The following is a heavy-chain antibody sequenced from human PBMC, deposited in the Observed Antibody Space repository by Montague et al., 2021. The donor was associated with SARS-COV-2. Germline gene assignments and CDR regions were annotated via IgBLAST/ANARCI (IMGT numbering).Heavy chain of an antibody. CDR2: ISYSGST. Sequence: SETLSLTCTVSGGSIRSSSHFWGWFRQPPGQRLEWIGTISYSGSTYYSPSLKSRVIISADTSKNQFSLNLRSVTAADTAVYFCGRGRGFSVGNHYYYAYGLDVWGQGTTVTVSS. D-gene: IGHD3-10*01. CDR3: GRGRGFSVGNHYYYAYGLDV. V-gene: IGHV4-39*07. J-gene: IGHJ6*02. CDR1: GGSIRSSSHF.